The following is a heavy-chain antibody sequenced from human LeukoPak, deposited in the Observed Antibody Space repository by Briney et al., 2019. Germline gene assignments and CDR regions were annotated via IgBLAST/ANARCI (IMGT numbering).Heavy chain of an antibody. J-gene: IGHJ4*02. V-gene: IGHV4-59*01. CDR3: ARVRYSSGWESAYYFDY. CDR1: GDSISSYS. CDR2: MYYSGSS. D-gene: IGHD6-19*01. Sequence: SETLSLTCTVSGDSISSYSWSWIRQPPGKGLEWIGNMYYSGSSNYNPSLKSRVTISLDTSKNQFSLKLSSVTAADTAVYYCARVRYSSGWESAYYFDYWGQGTLVTVSS.